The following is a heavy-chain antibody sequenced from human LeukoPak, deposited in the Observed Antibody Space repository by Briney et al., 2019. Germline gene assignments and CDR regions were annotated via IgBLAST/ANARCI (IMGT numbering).Heavy chain of an antibody. CDR2: ISSSSSYI. V-gene: IGHV3-21*01. D-gene: IGHD3-3*01. CDR1: GFTFSSYS. Sequence: GGSLRLSCAASGFTFSSYSMNWVRQAPGKGLEWVSSISSSSSYIYYADSVKGRFTISRDNAKNSLYLRMNSLRAEDTAVYYCARDYDFGEGGDYWGQGTLVTVSS. J-gene: IGHJ4*02. CDR3: ARDYDFGEGGDY.